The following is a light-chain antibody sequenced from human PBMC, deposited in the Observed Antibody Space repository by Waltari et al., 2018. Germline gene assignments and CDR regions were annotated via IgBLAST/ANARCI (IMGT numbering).Light chain of an antibody. J-gene: IGKJ2*01. V-gene: IGKV2-28*01. Sequence: DIVMTQSPLSLPVTPGEPASISCRSSQSLLNSNGYTYFDWYLQKPGHAPQLLIYLGSNRASGVPGRFSGSGSGTDFTLKISRVEAEDVGVYYCMQALHTPYTFGQGTKLEIK. CDR2: LGS. CDR3: MQALHTPYT. CDR1: QSLLNSNGYTY.